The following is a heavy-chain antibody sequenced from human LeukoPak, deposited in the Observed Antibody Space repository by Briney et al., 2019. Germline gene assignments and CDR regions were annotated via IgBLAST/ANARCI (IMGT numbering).Heavy chain of an antibody. J-gene: IGHJ5*02. CDR2: INHSGST. CDR1: GGSFSGYY. Sequence: SETLSLTCAVYGGSFSGYYWSWIRQPPGKGLEWIGEINHSGSTNYNPSLKSRVTISVDTSKNQFSLKLSSVTAADTAVYYCARGLGSGRLLNLKRRHVWFDPWGQGTLVTVSS. CDR3: ARGLGSGRLLNLKRRHVWFDP. D-gene: IGHD3-10*01. V-gene: IGHV4-34*01.